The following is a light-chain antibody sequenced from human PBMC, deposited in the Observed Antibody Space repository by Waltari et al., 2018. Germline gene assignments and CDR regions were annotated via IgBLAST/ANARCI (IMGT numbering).Light chain of an antibody. Sequence: QSVLTQPPSASGTPGQRVTIPCSGSASNIGGNLVNWYQQLPGKAAKLPICRSDQRPSGVPDRCSDSKTGTSASLAISGLQSEDEADYFCASWDDSLNGHWVYGGGTKVTVL. CDR3: ASWDDSLNGHWV. J-gene: IGLJ3*02. CDR2: RSD. V-gene: IGLV1-44*01. CDR1: ASNIGGNL.